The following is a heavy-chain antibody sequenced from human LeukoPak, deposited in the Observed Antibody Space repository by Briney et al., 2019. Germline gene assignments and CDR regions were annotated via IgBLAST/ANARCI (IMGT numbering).Heavy chain of an antibody. CDR1: GGSISSSSYY. J-gene: IGHJ4*02. D-gene: IGHD3-22*01. V-gene: IGHV4-39*07. Sequence: SETLSLTCTVSGGSISSSSYYWGWIRQPPGKGLEWIGSIYYSGSTYYNPSLKSRVTISVDTSKNQFSLKLSSVTAADTAVYYCARGGLYYYDSSGYLPRFDYWGQGTLVTVSS. CDR3: ARGGLYYYDSSGYLPRFDY. CDR2: IYYSGST.